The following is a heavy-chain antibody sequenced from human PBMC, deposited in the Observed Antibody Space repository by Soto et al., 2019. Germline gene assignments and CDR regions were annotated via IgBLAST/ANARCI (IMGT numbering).Heavy chain of an antibody. D-gene: IGHD2-15*01. CDR1: GFTFSNAW. CDR2: IKSKTDGGTT. V-gene: IGHV3-15*07. CDR3: NGDIVVVVAAPSADDAFDI. Sequence: EVQLVESGGGLVKPGGSLRLSCAASGFTFSNAWMNWVRQAPGKGLEWVGRIKSKTDGGTTDYAAPVKGRFTISRDDSKTTLYLQMNSLKTEDTAVYYCNGDIVVVVAAPSADDAFDIWGQGTMVTVSS. J-gene: IGHJ3*02.